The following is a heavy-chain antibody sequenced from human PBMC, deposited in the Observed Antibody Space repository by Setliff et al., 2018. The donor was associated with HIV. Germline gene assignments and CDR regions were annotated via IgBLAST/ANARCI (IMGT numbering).Heavy chain of an antibody. CDR1: GYTFNNYG. J-gene: IGHJ4*02. CDR2: INTHSGYT. CDR3: ARGKTWLRFLDY. Sequence: VASVKVSCKAPGYTFNNYGISWVRQAPGQGLEWMGWINTHSGYTNYAQNVQGRVTVTMDTSTSTAYMELRSLKSDDTAVYYCARGKTWLRFLDYWGQGTLVTVSS. V-gene: IGHV1-18*01. D-gene: IGHD5-12*01.